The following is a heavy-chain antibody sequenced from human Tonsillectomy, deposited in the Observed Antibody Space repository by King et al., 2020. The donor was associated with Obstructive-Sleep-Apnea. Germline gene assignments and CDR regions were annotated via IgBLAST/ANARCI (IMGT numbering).Heavy chain of an antibody. CDR2: INRSGST. D-gene: IGHD3-10*01. J-gene: IGHJ6*02. CDR3: ARGRGGYYYYYGMDV. CDR1: GGSFSGYY. Sequence: VQLQQWGAGLLKPSETLSLTCAVYGGSFSGYYWSWIRQPPGKGLDWLGEINRSGSTNYNPSLKSRVTISVDTSKNQFSLKLSSVTAADTAVYYCARGRGGYYYYYGMDVWGQGTTVTVSS. V-gene: IGHV4-34*01.